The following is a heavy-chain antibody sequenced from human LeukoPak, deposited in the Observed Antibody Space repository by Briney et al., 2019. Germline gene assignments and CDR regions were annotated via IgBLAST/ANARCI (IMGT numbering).Heavy chain of an antibody. CDR2: IYYSGST. CDR3: AREVVPAAMGGRFDP. D-gene: IGHD2-2*01. J-gene: IGHJ5*02. Sequence: SETLSLTCTVSGGSISSYYWSWIRQPPGKGLEWIGYIYYSGSTNYNPSLESRVTISVDTSKNQFSLKLSSVTAADTAVYYCAREVVPAAMGGRFDPWGQGTLVTVSS. CDR1: GGSISSYY. V-gene: IGHV4-59*01.